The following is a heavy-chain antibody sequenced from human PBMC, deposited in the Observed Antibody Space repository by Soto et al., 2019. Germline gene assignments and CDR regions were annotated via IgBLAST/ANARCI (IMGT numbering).Heavy chain of an antibody. V-gene: IGHV4-39*07. Sequence: PSETLSLTFTVSGGSISSSSYYWGWIRQPPGKGLEWIGSIYYSGSTYYNPSLKSRVTISVDTSKNQFSLRLSSVTAADTAMYYCARGSSRWDYWGQGTLVTVSS. CDR3: ARGSSRWDY. CDR1: GGSISSSSYY. CDR2: IYYSGST. D-gene: IGHD6-13*01. J-gene: IGHJ4*02.